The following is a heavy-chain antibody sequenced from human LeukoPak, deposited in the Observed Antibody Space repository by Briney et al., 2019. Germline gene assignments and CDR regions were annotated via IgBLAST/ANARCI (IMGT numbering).Heavy chain of an antibody. CDR3: AKAGIQYYDFWSGYYTGVYFDY. CDR2: VSGSGGAT. CDR1: GFTFSSLA. V-gene: IGHV3-23*01. D-gene: IGHD3-3*01. Sequence: GGSLRLSCTASGFTFSSLAMHWVRQAPGKGLEWVSAVSGSGGATHYADSVRGRFTISRDNSKNTLYLQMNSLRAEDTAVYYCAKAGIQYYDFWSGYYTGVYFDYWGQGTLVTVSS. J-gene: IGHJ4*02.